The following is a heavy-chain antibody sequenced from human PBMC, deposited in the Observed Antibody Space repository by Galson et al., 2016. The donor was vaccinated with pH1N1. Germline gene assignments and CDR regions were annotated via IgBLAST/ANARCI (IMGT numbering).Heavy chain of an antibody. J-gene: IGHJ4*02. CDR3: AGGPTRAQLEDH. CDR1: GFSVSSNY. Sequence: SLRLSCATSGFSVSSNYMNWVRQAPGKGLEWVSVLYPGETTYYADSAKGRFTISSDNSKNTLFLQMTSLRADDTAVYYCAGGPTRAQLEDHWGQGTLVTVSS. CDR2: LYPGETT. V-gene: IGHV3-53*01. D-gene: IGHD6-13*01.